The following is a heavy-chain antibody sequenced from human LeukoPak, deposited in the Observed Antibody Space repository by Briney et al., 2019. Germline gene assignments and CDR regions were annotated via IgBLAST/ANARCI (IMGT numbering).Heavy chain of an antibody. CDR3: ARRIAGDGSHAFDI. V-gene: IGHV1-8*01. J-gene: IGHJ3*02. CDR2: MNPNSGNT. Sequence: ASVKVSCKASGYTFTSYDINWVRQATGQGLEWMGWMNPNSGNTGYAQKFQGRVTMTRNTSISTAYMELSSLRAEDTAVYYCARRIAGDGSHAFDIWGQGTMVTVSS. CDR1: GYTFTSYD. D-gene: IGHD6-19*01.